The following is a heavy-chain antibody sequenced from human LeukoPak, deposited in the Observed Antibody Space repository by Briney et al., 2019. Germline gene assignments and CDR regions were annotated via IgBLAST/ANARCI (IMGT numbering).Heavy chain of an antibody. V-gene: IGHV3-30*04. D-gene: IGHD3-16*01. CDR3: ARDLLNYGAAYYDVGIFDS. Sequence: GGSLRLSCEASGFSFSTSGVHWVRQAPGKGLEWMAVISKDGRKNHYADSVKGRFTISRDNSKSTLFLQMNSLRPEDTAIYYCARDLLNYGAAYYDVGIFDSWGQGTLVTVSS. J-gene: IGHJ4*02. CDR2: ISKDGRKN. CDR1: GFSFSTSG.